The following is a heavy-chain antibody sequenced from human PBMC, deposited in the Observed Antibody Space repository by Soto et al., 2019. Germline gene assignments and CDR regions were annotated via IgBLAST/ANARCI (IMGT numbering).Heavy chain of an antibody. CDR3: ARDPAADGYYGMDV. Sequence: EVQLVESGGGLVKPGGSLRLSCVASEFSFSTYNMNWVRQAPGEGLQWVSFISRTSSHIHYADSVQGRFTISRDNAKNSLYKEMNSLRAEDTVVYYCARDPAADGYYGMDVWGQGTTVTVSS. V-gene: IGHV3-21*01. CDR2: ISRTSSHI. J-gene: IGHJ6*02. D-gene: IGHD6-13*01. CDR1: EFSFSTYN.